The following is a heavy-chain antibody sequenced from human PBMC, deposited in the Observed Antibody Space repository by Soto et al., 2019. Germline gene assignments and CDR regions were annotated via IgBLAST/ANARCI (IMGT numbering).Heavy chain of an antibody. J-gene: IGHJ3*02. D-gene: IGHD4-4*01. CDR2: IRSKANNYAT. CDR3: TSFNPVNRAFDI. V-gene: IGHV3-73*02. Sequence: EVQLVESGGGLVQPGGSLKLSCAASGFTFSGSAMHWVRQASGKGLEWVGRIRSKANNYATAYAASVKGGFTISRDDSKNTAYLQLNSLKTEDTAVYYCTSFNPVNRAFDIWGQGTMVTVSS. CDR1: GFTFSGSA.